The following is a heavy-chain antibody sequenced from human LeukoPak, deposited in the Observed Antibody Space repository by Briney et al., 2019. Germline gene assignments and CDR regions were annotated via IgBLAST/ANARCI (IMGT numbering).Heavy chain of an antibody. Sequence: SQTLSLTCAISGDSVSSNSAAWNWIRQSPSKGLEWLGRTYYRSKWYNDYAVSVKSRITINPDTSKNQFSLQLNSVTPEDTAVYYCARDRPMGMGRGKYYYYYGMDVWGQGTTVTVSS. CDR2: TYYRSKWYN. J-gene: IGHJ6*02. CDR1: GDSVSSNSAA. D-gene: IGHD7-27*01. V-gene: IGHV6-1*01. CDR3: ARDRPMGMGRGKYYYYYGMDV.